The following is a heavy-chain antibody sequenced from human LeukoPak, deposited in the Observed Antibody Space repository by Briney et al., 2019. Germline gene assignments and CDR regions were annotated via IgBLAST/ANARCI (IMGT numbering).Heavy chain of an antibody. CDR3: ARKVGYGYALGY. D-gene: IGHD5-18*01. CDR1: GFTVSSNC. Sequence: PGGSLRLSCAASGFTVSSNCMTWVRQAPGMGLEWDSVLCSDGNTFYADSVKGRFTISTDNSKNTLYLQMNSLRAEDTAVYYCARKVGYGYALGYWGQGTLVTVPS. J-gene: IGHJ4*02. V-gene: IGHV3-53*01. CDR2: LCSDGNT.